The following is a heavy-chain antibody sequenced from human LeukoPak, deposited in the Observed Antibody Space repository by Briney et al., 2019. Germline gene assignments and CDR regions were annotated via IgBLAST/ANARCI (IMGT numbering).Heavy chain of an antibody. J-gene: IGHJ4*02. CDR3: ARGPPAAQ. CDR2: IYHSGST. CDR1: GYSISSGYY. V-gene: IGHV4-38-2*02. D-gene: IGHD6-13*01. Sequence: SETLSLTCTVSGYSISSGYYWGWIRQPPGKGLEWIGSIYHSGSTYYNPSLKSRVTISVDTSKNQFSLKLSSVTAADTAVYYCARGPPAAQWGQGTLVTVSS.